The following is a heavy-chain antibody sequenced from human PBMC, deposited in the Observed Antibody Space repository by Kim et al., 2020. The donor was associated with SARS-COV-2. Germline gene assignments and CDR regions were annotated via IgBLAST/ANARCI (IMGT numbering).Heavy chain of an antibody. CDR2: INSAGSTI. J-gene: IGHJ3*01. CDR3: ARGWSTVYGVVVVEEAFGL. Sequence: GGSLRLSCAASGFSFNNYWMHWVRQAPGKGLVWVSYINSAGSTITYVDSVKDRFTVSRDNAQKTLYLQMNNLRAEDTAVYYCARGWSTVYGVVVVEEAFGLGGQGGMVTVSS. CDR1: GFSFNNYW. D-gene: IGHD3-3*01. V-gene: IGHV3-74*01.